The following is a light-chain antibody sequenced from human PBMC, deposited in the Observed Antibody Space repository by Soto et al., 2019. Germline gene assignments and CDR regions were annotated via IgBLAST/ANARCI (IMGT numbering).Light chain of an antibody. Sequence: SVLTRPASVNGSPGGSIAISYTGTSSDVGGYSYVSWYQQQPGKAPKLVISDVSNRPSGVSDRFSGSKSGNTASLTISGLQTEDEADYYCASYTTSSTYVFGTGTKVTVL. CDR3: ASYTTSSTYV. CDR2: DVS. V-gene: IGLV2-14*01. J-gene: IGLJ1*01. CDR1: SSDVGGYSY.